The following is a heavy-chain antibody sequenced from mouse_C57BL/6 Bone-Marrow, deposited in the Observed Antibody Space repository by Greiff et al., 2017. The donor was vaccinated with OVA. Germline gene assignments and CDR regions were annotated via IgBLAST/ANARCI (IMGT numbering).Heavy chain of an antibody. V-gene: IGHV1-18*01. J-gene: IGHJ3*01. CDR2: INPNNGGT. CDR3: ARSGGVPFFAY. D-gene: IGHD3-1*01. Sequence: EVQLQESGPELVKPGASVKIPCKASGYTFTDYNMDWVKQSHGKSLEWIGDINPNNGGTNYNQKFKGKATLTVDKSSSTAYMELRSLTSEDTAVYYCARSGGVPFFAYWGQGTLVTVSA. CDR1: GYTFTDYN.